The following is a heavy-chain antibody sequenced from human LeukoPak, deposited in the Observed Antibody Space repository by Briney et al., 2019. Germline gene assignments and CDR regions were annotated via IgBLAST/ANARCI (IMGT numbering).Heavy chain of an antibody. D-gene: IGHD6-13*01. CDR2: ISSSSTYI. J-gene: IGHJ4*02. CDR1: GFTFSDYN. Sequence: GGSLRLSCAASGFTFSDYNMNRVRQAPGKGLEWVSVISSSSTYIYYADSVKGRFTISRDNAKNSLYLQMNSLRAEDTAAYYCARVSTAVSLAIDYWGQGTLVTVST. V-gene: IGHV3-21*06. CDR3: ARVSTAVSLAIDY.